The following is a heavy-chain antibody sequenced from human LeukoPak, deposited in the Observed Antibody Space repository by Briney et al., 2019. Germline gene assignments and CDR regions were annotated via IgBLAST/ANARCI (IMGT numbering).Heavy chain of an antibody. Sequence: GGSLRLSCAASGLTVAAYAIHWVRQDPGRGLEWVSVISGDGGFTNYADSVKGRFTISRDNSKNSLYLQMDSLRTEDTALYYCAKDIDDRGSYQFDYWGQGTLVTASS. CDR1: GLTVAAYA. CDR2: ISGDGGFT. V-gene: IGHV3-43*02. D-gene: IGHD3-9*01. J-gene: IGHJ4*02. CDR3: AKDIDDRGSYQFDY.